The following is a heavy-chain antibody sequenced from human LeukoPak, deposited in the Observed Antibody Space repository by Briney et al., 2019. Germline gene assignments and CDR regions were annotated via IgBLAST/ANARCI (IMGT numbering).Heavy chain of an antibody. Sequence: PGGSLRLSCAASGFTVSSNYMSWVRQAPGKGLEWVSVIYSGGSTYYADSVKGRFTISRDNSKNTLYLQMNSLRAEDTAVYYCARVQPSPYYFDYWGQGTLVTVSS. D-gene: IGHD5-18*01. CDR3: ARVQPSPYYFDY. CDR2: IYSGGST. V-gene: IGHV3-66*01. J-gene: IGHJ4*02. CDR1: GFTVSSNY.